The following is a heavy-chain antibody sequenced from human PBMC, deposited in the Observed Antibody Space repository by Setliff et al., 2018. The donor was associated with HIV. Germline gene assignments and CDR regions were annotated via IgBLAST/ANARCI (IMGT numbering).Heavy chain of an antibody. Sequence: PSETLSLTCTVSGDSISSDSYYWSWIRQPAGKGLEWIGHIYTSGRTNYNPSLKSRVTISVDTSKNQFSLKLSSVTAADTAVYYCARQPLYNDYDWRSYYFDYWGQGSLVTVSS. D-gene: IGHD5-12*01. V-gene: IGHV4-61*09. CDR1: GDSISSDSYY. CDR2: IYTSGRT. CDR3: ARQPLYNDYDWRSYYFDY. J-gene: IGHJ4*02.